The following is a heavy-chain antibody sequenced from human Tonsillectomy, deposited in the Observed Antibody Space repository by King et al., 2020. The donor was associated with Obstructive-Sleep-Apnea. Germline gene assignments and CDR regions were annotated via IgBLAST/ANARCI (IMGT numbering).Heavy chain of an antibody. Sequence: VQLVESGGGLVQPGGSLRLSCAASGFTFSSYAMSWVRQAPGKGLEWVSAISGSGGSTYYADSVKGRFTISRDNSKNTLYLQMNSLRAEDTAVYYCAKDRDGGSGWVQGYFDYWGQGTLVTVSS. V-gene: IGHV3-23*04. J-gene: IGHJ4*02. CDR3: AKDRDGGSGWVQGYFDY. CDR2: ISGSGGST. D-gene: IGHD6-19*01. CDR1: GFTFSSYA.